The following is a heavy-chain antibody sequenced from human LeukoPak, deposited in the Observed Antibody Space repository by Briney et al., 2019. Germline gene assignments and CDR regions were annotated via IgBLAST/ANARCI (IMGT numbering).Heavy chain of an antibody. Sequence: SETLSLTCAVYGGSFSGYYWSWIRQHPGKGLEWIGYIYYSGSTYYNPSLKSRVTISVDTSKNQFSLKLSSVTAADTAVYYCASTGDSSGYYYGYFQHWGQGTLVTVSS. V-gene: IGHV4-31*11. CDR3: ASTGDSSGYYYGYFQH. J-gene: IGHJ1*01. D-gene: IGHD3-22*01. CDR1: GGSFSGYY. CDR2: IYYSGST.